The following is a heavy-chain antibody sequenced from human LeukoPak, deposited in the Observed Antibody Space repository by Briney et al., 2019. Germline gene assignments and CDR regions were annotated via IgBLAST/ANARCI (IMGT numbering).Heavy chain of an antibody. CDR2: IYSGGST. Sequence: GGSLRLSCAASGFTVNSNYMSWVRQAPGKGLEWVSVIYSGGSTYYADSVKGRFTISRDNSKNTLYLQMNSLRAEDTAVYYCARDTRGVRGGSPYYYGMDVWGKGTTVTVSS. J-gene: IGHJ6*04. CDR1: GFTVNSNY. V-gene: IGHV3-53*01. D-gene: IGHD3-10*01. CDR3: ARDTRGVRGGSPYYYGMDV.